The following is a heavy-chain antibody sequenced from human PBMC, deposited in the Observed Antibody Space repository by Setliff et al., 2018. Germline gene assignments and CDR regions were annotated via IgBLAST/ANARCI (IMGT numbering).Heavy chain of an antibody. CDR1: GDSISSRTYY. Sequence: SETLSLTCTVSGDSISSRTYYWSWIRQPAGKGLEWIGHIYTSWSTIYNPSLKSRLTISLDTSKNQFSLKLDSVTAADTAVYYCARTGTYRYFDYWGRG. CDR3: ARTGTYRYFDY. J-gene: IGHJ4*02. V-gene: IGHV4-61*09. CDR2: IYTSWST. D-gene: IGHD1-1*01.